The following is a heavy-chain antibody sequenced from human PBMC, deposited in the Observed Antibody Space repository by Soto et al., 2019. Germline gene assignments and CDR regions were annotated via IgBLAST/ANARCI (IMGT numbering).Heavy chain of an antibody. CDR1: GYTFTGQY. J-gene: IGHJ4*02. CDR3: GRGRSGQLVVFY. Sequence: QVQLVQSGAEVKKPGASVKVSCKASGYTFTGQYIHWVRQAPEQGAVWMGETGPESGSTRYAQKFQGRVTMSRDTSITTIYMELNNLSPDDTAVYYWGRGRSGQLVVFYWGQGTPVTVSS. CDR2: TGPESGST. V-gene: IGHV1-2*02. D-gene: IGHD1-26*01.